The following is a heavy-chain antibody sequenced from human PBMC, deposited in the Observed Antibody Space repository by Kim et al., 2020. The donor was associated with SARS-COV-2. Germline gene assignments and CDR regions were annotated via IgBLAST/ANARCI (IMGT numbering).Heavy chain of an antibody. Sequence: SETLSLTCAVYGGSFSGYYWSWIRQPPGKGLEWIGEINHSGSTNYNPSLKSRVTISVDTSKNQFSLKLSSVTAADTAVYYCARGLNIAAAGKVWFDPWGQGTLVTVSS. CDR3: ARGLNIAAAGKVWFDP. CDR2: INHSGST. J-gene: IGHJ5*02. D-gene: IGHD6-13*01. CDR1: GGSFSGYY. V-gene: IGHV4-34*01.